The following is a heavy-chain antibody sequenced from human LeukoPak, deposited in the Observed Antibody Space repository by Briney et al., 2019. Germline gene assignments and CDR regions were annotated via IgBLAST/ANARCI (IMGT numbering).Heavy chain of an antibody. Sequence: GESLRLSCAASGFTFSNYGMNWVRQAPGKGLEWVSHISSSSTSIYYGDSVEGRFTISRDNAKSSLFLQMNSLRDEDTAVYYCVTAAVAGTVYWGQGTPVTVSS. D-gene: IGHD6-19*01. J-gene: IGHJ4*02. CDR3: VTAAVAGTVY. V-gene: IGHV3-48*02. CDR2: ISSSSTSI. CDR1: GFTFSNYG.